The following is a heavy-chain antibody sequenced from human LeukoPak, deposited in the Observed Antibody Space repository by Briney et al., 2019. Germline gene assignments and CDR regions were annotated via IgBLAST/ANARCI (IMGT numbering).Heavy chain of an antibody. CDR3: ARDNGYDFWSGYPGGFQH. D-gene: IGHD3-3*01. CDR2: IRADNGNT. J-gene: IGHJ1*01. Sequence: ASVKVSCKASGYTFTSYGINWVRQAPGQRLEWMGWIRADNGNTNYAQRLQGRVTMTTDTSTSTAYMELRSLRSDDTAVYYCARDNGYDFWSGYPGGFQHWGQGTLVTVSS. V-gene: IGHV1-18*01. CDR1: GYTFTSYG.